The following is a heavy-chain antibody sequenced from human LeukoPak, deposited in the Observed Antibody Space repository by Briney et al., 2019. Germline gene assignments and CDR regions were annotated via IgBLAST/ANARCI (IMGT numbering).Heavy chain of an antibody. J-gene: IGHJ4*02. D-gene: IGHD3-10*01. Sequence: GGSLRPSCAASGFTFSNYAMSWVRQAPGKGLEWVSTISGSGGTTYYADSVKGRFTISRDNSKNALYLQMSSLRAEDTAVYYCAKERDYYGWGSYYRGPMFDYWGQGTLVTVTS. CDR1: GFTFSNYA. CDR3: AKERDYYGWGSYYRGPMFDY. CDR2: ISGSGGTT. V-gene: IGHV3-23*01.